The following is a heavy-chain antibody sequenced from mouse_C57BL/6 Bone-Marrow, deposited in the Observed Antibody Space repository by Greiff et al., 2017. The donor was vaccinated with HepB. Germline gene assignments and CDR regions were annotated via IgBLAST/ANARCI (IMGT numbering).Heavy chain of an antibody. CDR1: GYTFTSYG. V-gene: IGHV1-81*01. CDR2: IYPRSGNT. Sequence: QVQLKQSGAELARPGASVKLSCKASGYTFTSYGISWVKQRTGQGLEWIGEIYPRSGNTYYNEKFKGKATLTADKSSSTAYMELRSLTSEDSAVYFCARSVYYGYDGAMDYWGQGTSVTVSS. J-gene: IGHJ4*01. CDR3: ARSVYYGYDGAMDY. D-gene: IGHD2-2*01.